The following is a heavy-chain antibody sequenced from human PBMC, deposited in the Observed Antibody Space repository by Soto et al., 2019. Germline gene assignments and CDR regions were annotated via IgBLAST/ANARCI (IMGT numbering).Heavy chain of an antibody. Sequence: GGSLRLSCAASGFTFNSNSMNWVRQAPGKGLERVSYISSSSNTIYYAEAVKGRFTIPRDNSKNTLYLQMNSLRAEDTAVYYCARGYGSGRVHDAFDIWGQGTMVTVSS. J-gene: IGHJ3*02. V-gene: IGHV3-48*01. CDR2: ISSSSNTI. CDR3: ARGYGSGRVHDAFDI. CDR1: GFTFNSNS. D-gene: IGHD3-10*01.